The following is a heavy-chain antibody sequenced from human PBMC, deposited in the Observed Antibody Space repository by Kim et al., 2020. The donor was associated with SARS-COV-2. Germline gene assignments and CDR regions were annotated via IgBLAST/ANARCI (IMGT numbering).Heavy chain of an antibody. Sequence: NTDGGTADYASPVKGRFTISRDDSKNTLYLLMNSLKTEDSGVYYCTTVSMRWGQGTLVTVSS. CDR2: NTDGGTA. V-gene: IGHV3-15*01. J-gene: IGHJ4*02. D-gene: IGHD2-2*01. CDR3: TTVSMR.